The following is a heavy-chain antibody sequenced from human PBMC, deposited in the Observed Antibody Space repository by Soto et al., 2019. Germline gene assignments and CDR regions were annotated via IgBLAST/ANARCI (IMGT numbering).Heavy chain of an antibody. J-gene: IGHJ5*02. CDR3: AGVKGRSSHVT. Sequence: GGSLTLSCAASGFPFSSYGMHWVRQAPGKGLEWEAVISYDGSNKYYADSVKGRFTISRDNSKNTLYLQMNSLRAEDTAVYYCAGVKGRSSHVTWGQGTLVTVSS. CDR2: ISYDGSNK. V-gene: IGHV3-30*03. D-gene: IGHD2-8*01. CDR1: GFPFSSYG.